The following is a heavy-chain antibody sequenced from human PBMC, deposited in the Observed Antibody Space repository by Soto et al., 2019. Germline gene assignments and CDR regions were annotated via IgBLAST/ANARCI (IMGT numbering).Heavy chain of an antibody. J-gene: IGHJ4*01. CDR3: ARAREPEYSSSIFFDY. CDR2: ISGSGGSR. CDR1: GFNFSSFA. Sequence: EVQLLESGGGLVQPGGSLRLSCAGSGFNFSSFAMTWVRQAPGKGLEWVSTISGSGGSRFYADSVKGRFTLTRDISENKIFLELNGLTVDDTAVYYCARAREPEYSSSIFFDYWGRGTVVTVSS. V-gene: IGHV3-23*01. D-gene: IGHD6-6*01.